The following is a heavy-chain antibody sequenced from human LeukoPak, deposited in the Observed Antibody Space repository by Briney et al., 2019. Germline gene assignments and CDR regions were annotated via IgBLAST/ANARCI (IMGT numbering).Heavy chain of an antibody. Sequence: SETLSLTCGVSGGSITSTNWWSWVRQPPGQGLEWIGEVSLSGLTDYNPSLSSRIIMALDTPKNHLSLHLTSVTAADTAVYYCSRENGAFSPFGYWGQGYLVTVLS. J-gene: IGHJ4*02. D-gene: IGHD2-8*01. V-gene: IGHV4-4*02. CDR3: SRENGAFSPFGY. CDR2: VSLSGLT. CDR1: GGSITSTNW.